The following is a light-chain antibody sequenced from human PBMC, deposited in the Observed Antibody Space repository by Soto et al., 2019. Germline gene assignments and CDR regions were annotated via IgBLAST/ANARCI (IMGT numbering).Light chain of an antibody. J-gene: IGKJ4*01. Sequence: EIVLTQSPATLSLSPGERATLSCRASQSVSSYLAWYQQKPGQAPRLLIYDASNRATGIPARFSGSGSGTDFTLPISSLEPEDFAVDYGQQRSNWPPLTFGGGTKVEIK. CDR2: DAS. CDR1: QSVSSY. CDR3: QQRSNWPPLT. V-gene: IGKV3-11*01.